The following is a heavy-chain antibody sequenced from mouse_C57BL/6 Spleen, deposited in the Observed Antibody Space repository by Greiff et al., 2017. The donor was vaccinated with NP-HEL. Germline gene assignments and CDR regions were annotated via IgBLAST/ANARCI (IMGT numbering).Heavy chain of an antibody. V-gene: IGHV1-61*01. J-gene: IGHJ1*03. CDR3: ARRGTGWYFDV. Sequence: QVQLQQPGAELVRPGSSVKLSCKASGYTFTSYWMDWVKQRPGQGLEWIGNIYPSDSETHYNQKFKDKATLTVDKSSSTAYMQLSSLTSEDSAVDYCARRGTGWYFDVWGTGTTVTVSS. CDR1: GYTFTSYW. D-gene: IGHD3-3*01. CDR2: IYPSDSET.